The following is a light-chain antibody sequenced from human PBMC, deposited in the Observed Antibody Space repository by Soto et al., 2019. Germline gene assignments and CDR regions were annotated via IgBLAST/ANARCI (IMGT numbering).Light chain of an antibody. CDR3: QQYASSPLT. CDR1: QSVRSNY. V-gene: IGKV3-20*01. Sequence: EIVLTQSPGTLSLSSGERATLSCRASQSVRSNYLSWYQKKHGQAPRLLIYAASSRATRIPDRFGGSGSGTDLTLTISRLEPEDFPVYYCQQYASSPLTFGGGTKVEIK. J-gene: IGKJ4*01. CDR2: AAS.